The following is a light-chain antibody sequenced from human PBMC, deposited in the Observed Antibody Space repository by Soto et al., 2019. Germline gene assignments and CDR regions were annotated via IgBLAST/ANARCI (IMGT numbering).Light chain of an antibody. J-gene: IGKJ1*01. CDR2: AAS. CDR3: QQTYSGRT. CDR1: QNIRNW. V-gene: IGKV1-5*01. Sequence: DIQMTQSPSTLSASVGDSVTITCRASQNIRNWLAWYQQKPGKAPKLLIYAASTLQSGVPSRFSGSGSGTDFTLTISCLQSEDFATYYCQQTYSGRTFGQGTKVDIK.